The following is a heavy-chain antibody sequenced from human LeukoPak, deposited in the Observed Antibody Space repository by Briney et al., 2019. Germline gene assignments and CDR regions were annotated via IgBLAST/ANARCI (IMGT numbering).Heavy chain of an antibody. Sequence: GGSLRLSCAASGFTFRNYNMNWVRQAPGKGLEWVSSITSSSIFMSYADSVKGRFTISRDNAKNSLYLQMNSLRAEDTAVYYCAELGITMIGGVWGKGTTVTISS. CDR3: AELGITMIGGV. V-gene: IGHV3-21*01. CDR1: GFTFRNYN. J-gene: IGHJ6*04. CDR2: ITSSSIFM. D-gene: IGHD3-10*02.